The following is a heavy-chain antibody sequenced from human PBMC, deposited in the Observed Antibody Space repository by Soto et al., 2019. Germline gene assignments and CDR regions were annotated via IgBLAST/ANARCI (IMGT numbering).Heavy chain of an antibody. CDR2: ISSSSSYI. V-gene: IGHV3-21*05. J-gene: IGHJ4*02. CDR1: GFTFSSYS. Sequence: GGSLRLSCAASGFTFSSYSMNWVRQAPRKGLEWVSYISSSSSYIYYADSVKGRFTISRDNAKISLYLQMDSLRAEDTAVYYFARCMGVSGGSCYVDYWGQGTLVTVSS. D-gene: IGHD2-15*01. CDR3: ARCMGVSGGSCYVDY.